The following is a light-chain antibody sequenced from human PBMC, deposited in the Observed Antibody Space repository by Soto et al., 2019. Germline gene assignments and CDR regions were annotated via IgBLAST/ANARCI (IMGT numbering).Light chain of an antibody. Sequence: QSALTQPPSASGSPGQSVTISCTGTSSDVGGYNYVSWYQQHPGKAPKLMIYEVSKRPSGVPDRFSGSKSGNTAFLTVSGLQAEDEADYYCNSYAGSNNLVFGGGTKLTVL. V-gene: IGLV2-8*01. CDR2: EVS. J-gene: IGLJ2*01. CDR1: SSDVGGYNY. CDR3: NSYAGSNNLV.